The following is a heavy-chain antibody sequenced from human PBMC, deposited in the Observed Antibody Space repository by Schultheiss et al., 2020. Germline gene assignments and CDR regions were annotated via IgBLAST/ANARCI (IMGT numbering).Heavy chain of an antibody. CDR2: IWYDGSNK. J-gene: IGHJ6*02. CDR1: GFTFSSYG. Sequence: GGSLRLSCAASGFTFSSYGMHWVRQAPGKGLEWVAVIWYDGSNKYYADSVKGRFTISRDNSKNTLYLQMNSLRAEDTAVYYCARIIGQWLVGMDVWGQGTTVTVSS. D-gene: IGHD6-19*01. CDR3: ARIIGQWLVGMDV. V-gene: IGHV3-30*19.